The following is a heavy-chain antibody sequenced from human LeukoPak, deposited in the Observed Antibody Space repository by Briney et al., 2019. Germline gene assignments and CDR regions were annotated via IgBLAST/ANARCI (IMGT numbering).Heavy chain of an antibody. CDR3: VRDGANWEEPNDAFDI. CDR1: GSSLSSCY. CDR2: LYTTGTT. V-gene: IGHV4-4*07. D-gene: IGHD1-26*01. Sequence: SETLSLTCIVSGSSLSSCYLSWVRQPAGKRLEGIGRLYTTGTTNYNPSLKSRVTMSVDSSKNQFSLTLTSVAAADTAVYYCVRDGANWEEPNDAFDIWGQGTMVTVSS. J-gene: IGHJ3*02.